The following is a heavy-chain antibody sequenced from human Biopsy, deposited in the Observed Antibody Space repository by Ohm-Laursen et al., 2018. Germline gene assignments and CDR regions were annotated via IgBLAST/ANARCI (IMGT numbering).Heavy chain of an antibody. J-gene: IGHJ2*01. CDR1: GGSFSGYY. CDR2: INDSGRT. Sequence: SETLSLTCGVYGGSFSGYYCSWIRQPPGKGLEWIGEINDSGRTNYNPSLRSRVTFSVDTSKNQFSLKLSSVTPADTAIYYCARDRGYYSDRTVPGYFDLWGRGTLVTVSS. D-gene: IGHD3-22*01. CDR3: ARDRGYYSDRTVPGYFDL. V-gene: IGHV4-34*01.